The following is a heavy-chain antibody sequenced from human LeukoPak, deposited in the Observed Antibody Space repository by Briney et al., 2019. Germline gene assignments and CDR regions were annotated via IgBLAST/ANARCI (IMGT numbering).Heavy chain of an antibody. J-gene: IGHJ5*02. V-gene: IGHV4-34*01. CDR1: GGSSSGYY. D-gene: IGHD6-13*01. CDR2: INHSGST. Sequence: PSETLSLTCAVYGGSSSGYYWSWIRQPPGKGLEWIGEINHSGSTNYNPSLKSRVTISVDTSKNQFSLKLSSVTAADTAVYYCARVASGQQLGWFDPWGQGTLVTVSS. CDR3: ARVASGQQLGWFDP.